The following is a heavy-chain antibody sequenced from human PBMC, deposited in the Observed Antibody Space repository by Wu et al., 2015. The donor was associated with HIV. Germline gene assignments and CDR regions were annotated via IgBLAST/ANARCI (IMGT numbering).Heavy chain of an antibody. D-gene: IGHD3-10*01. CDR2: INHSGST. Sequence: QVQLQQWGAGLLKPSETLSLTCAVYGGSFNDYYWSWIRQPPGKGLEWIGDINHSGSTKYKSSLKSRVSISVDTSKNQFSLKLNSVTAADTGVYYCARGFDSGTYSSRFDYWGQGNLVTVSS. J-gene: IGHJ4*02. CDR3: ARGFDSGTYSSRFDY. CDR1: GGSFNDYY. V-gene: IGHV4-34*01.